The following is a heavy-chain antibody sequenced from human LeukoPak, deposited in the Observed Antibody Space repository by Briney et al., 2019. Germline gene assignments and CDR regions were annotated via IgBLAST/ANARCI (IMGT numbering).Heavy chain of an antibody. Sequence: SETLSLTCTDSGASISSYYWSWIRQPPGKGLEWIGYIYYSGSTNYNPSLKSRVTISVDTSKNQFSLKLSSVTAADTAVYYCARMPGYYDFWSGYYSNWFDPWGQGTLVTVSS. CDR3: ARMPGYYDFWSGYYSNWFDP. CDR1: GASISSYY. CDR2: IYYSGST. D-gene: IGHD3-3*01. J-gene: IGHJ5*02. V-gene: IGHV4-59*01.